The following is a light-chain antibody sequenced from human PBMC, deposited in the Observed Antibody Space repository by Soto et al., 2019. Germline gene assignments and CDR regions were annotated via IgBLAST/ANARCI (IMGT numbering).Light chain of an antibody. Sequence: EIIMRQSPATLSVSPGEGATLSCRASLNVNNNVAWYQQKPGQAPRLLIYGASARATGVPARFSGSGSGTGFTLAISSLQSEDFAVYYCQQCNAWPYSFGQGTKLDIK. CDR3: QQCNAWPYS. J-gene: IGKJ2*03. V-gene: IGKV3-15*01. CDR1: LNVNNN. CDR2: GAS.